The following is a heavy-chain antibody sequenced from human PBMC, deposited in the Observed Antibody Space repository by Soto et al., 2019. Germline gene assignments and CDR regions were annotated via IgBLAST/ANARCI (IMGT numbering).Heavy chain of an antibody. CDR2: STFSGAT. D-gene: IGHD2-2*01. V-gene: IGHV3-23*01. J-gene: IGHJ4*02. CDR1: GFTFRSFA. Sequence: PGGSLRLSCAASGFTFRSFAMAWVRQAPGKGLDWVSTSTFSGATVYADSVRGRFTIFRDNSRNTLHLQMNSLGAEDTAMYYCAKEPEMPGRGLDYWGQGTLVTVSS. CDR3: AKEPEMPGRGLDY.